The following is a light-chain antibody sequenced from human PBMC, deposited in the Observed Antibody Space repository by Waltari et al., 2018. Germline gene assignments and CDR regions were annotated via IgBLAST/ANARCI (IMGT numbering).Light chain of an antibody. J-gene: IGLJ2*01. V-gene: IGLV3-10*01. CDR3: YSTDSSGNVQV. CDR1: ALPKKY. Sequence: YELTQPPSVSVSPGQTARIPCSGDALPKKYAYWYQQKPGQAPVQVIYEDVKRPSGIPERFSGSSSGTMVTLTISGAQVEDEADYYCYSTDSSGNVQVFGGGTKLTVL. CDR2: EDV.